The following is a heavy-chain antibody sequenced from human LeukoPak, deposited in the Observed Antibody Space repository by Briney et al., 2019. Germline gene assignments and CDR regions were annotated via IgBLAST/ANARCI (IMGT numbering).Heavy chain of an antibody. Sequence: ASVKVSCKASGYTFASYEINWVRLATGQGLEWMGCMNPNSGNTVYPQKFQGRVTMTRNSSTNTAYMELSSLRSEDTAVYYCARQTPRRWGQDENWFDPGGQGTLVTVSS. CDR3: ARQTPRRWGQDENWFDP. J-gene: IGHJ5*02. V-gene: IGHV1-8*01. D-gene: IGHD3-16*01. CDR1: GYTFASYE. CDR2: MNPNSGNT.